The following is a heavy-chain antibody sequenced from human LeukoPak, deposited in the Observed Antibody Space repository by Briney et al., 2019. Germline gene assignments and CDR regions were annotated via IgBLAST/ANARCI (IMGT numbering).Heavy chain of an antibody. CDR1: GFTFSSYG. J-gene: IGHJ4*02. CDR2: IRYDGSNK. V-gene: IGHV3-30*02. D-gene: IGHD1-26*01. Sequence: PGGSLRLSCAASGFTFSSYGMHWVRQAPGKGLEWVAFIRYDGSNKYYADSVKGRFTISRDNSKNTLYLQMNSLRAEDTAVYYCAKVQAWELLFDYWGQGTLVTVSS. CDR3: AKVQAWELLFDY.